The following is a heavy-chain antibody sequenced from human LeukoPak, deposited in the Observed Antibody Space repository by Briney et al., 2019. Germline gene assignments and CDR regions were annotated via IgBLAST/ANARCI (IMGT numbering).Heavy chain of an antibody. CDR3: ARLLIYDFWSGYSSFDY. V-gene: IGHV4-38-2*02. CDR2: IYHSGST. Sequence: SETLSLTCTVSGYSISSGYYWGWIRQPPGKGLEWIGSIYHSGSTYYNPSLKSRVTISVDTSKNQFSLKLSSVTAADTAVYYCARLLIYDFWSGYSSFDYWGQGTLVTVSS. J-gene: IGHJ4*02. CDR1: GYSISSGYY. D-gene: IGHD3-3*01.